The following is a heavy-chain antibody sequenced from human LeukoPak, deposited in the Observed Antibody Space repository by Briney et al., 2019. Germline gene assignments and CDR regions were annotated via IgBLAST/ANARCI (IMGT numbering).Heavy chain of an antibody. J-gene: IGHJ1*01. Sequence: SVEVSCKASGGTFSSHAISWVRQAPGQGLEWMGGIIPIFGTAKYAQKFQGRVTITADESTSTAYMELSSLRSEDTAVYYCARDSSEFRSLIPHWGQGTLVTVSS. V-gene: IGHV1-69*01. CDR1: GGTFSSHA. CDR3: ARDSSEFRSLIPH. D-gene: IGHD2-21*01. CDR2: IIPIFGTA.